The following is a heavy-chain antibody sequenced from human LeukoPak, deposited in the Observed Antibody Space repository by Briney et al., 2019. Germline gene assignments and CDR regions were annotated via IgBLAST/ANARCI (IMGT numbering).Heavy chain of an antibody. Sequence: GGSLRLSCAVSGFTVSDNYITWVRQAPGKGLEWVSVIYANGNTYYGDSMQGRLTISRDKSKNTVFLQMNSLRVEDTAMYYCARVGEGELGNWFDLWGQGTLVTVSS. CDR2: IYANGNT. CDR1: GFTVSDNY. CDR3: ARVGEGELGNWFDL. V-gene: IGHV3-53*01. J-gene: IGHJ5*02. D-gene: IGHD3-10*01.